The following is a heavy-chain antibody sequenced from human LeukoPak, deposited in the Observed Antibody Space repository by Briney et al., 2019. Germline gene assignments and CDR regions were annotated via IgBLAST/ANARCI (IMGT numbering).Heavy chain of an antibody. CDR1: GGSISSGDYY. CDR2: IYYSGST. CDR3: ARDPPEGPTRDWYFDL. D-gene: IGHD1-26*01. Sequence: PSETLSLTCTVSGGSISSGDYYWSWIRQPPGKGLEWIGYIYYSGSTYYNPSLKSRVTISVDTSKNQFSLKLSSVTAADTAVYYCARDPPEGPTRDWYFDLWGRGTLVTVSS. V-gene: IGHV4-30-4*01. J-gene: IGHJ2*01.